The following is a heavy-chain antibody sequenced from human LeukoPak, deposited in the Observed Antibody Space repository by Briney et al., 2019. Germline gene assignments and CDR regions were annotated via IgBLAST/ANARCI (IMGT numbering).Heavy chain of an antibody. Sequence: GGSLRLSCTASGFTFNNYAMYWVRQAPRKGLEWVAGIFGSGGSAHYADSVKGPFTISRDNSKNTVYLQMDSLRGEDTALYYCTKTTSGYSSGQYPGWPADHWGQGALVTVSS. J-gene: IGHJ4*02. CDR2: IFGSGGSA. D-gene: IGHD6-25*01. V-gene: IGHV3-23*01. CDR1: GFTFNNYA. CDR3: TKTTSGYSSGQYPGWPADH.